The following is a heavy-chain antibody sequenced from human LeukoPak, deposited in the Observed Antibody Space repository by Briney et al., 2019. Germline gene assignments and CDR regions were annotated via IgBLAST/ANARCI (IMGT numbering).Heavy chain of an antibody. CDR3: TRAHSADYGSGSYLDY. CDR2: IRSKAYGGTT. Sequence: GGSLRLSCTASGFTFGDYAMSWFRQAPGKGLEWVGFIRSKAYGGTTEYAASVKGRFTISRDDSKSIVYLQMNSLKTEDTAVYYCTRAHSADYGSGSYLDYWGQGTLVTVSS. J-gene: IGHJ4*02. V-gene: IGHV3-49*03. CDR1: GFTFGDYA. D-gene: IGHD3-10*01.